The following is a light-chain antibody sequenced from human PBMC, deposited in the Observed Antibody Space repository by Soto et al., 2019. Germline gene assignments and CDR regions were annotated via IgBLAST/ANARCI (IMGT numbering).Light chain of an antibody. V-gene: IGKV3-15*01. CDR1: QSVSYN. J-gene: IGKJ4*01. CDR2: GAF. CDR3: QQYKNWPPLT. Sequence: EIVMTQSPATLSVSPGERATLYCRASQSVSYNLAWYQQKPGQGPRLLIYGAFTRATGIPARFSGSGSGTEFTLTISSLQSEDFAVYYCQQYKNWPPLTFGGGTKVEIK.